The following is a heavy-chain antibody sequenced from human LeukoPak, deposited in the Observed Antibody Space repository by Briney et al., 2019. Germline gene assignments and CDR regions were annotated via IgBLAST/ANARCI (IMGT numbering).Heavy chain of an antibody. CDR1: GGTFSSYA. CDR2: IIPIFGTA. J-gene: IGHJ4*02. CDR3: ARPYSSSWHRIDY. V-gene: IGHV1-69*06. D-gene: IGHD6-6*01. Sequence: SVKVSCKASGGTFSSYAISWVRQAPGQGLEWMGGIIPIFGTANYAQKFQGRVTITADKSTSTAYMELSSLRSEDTAVYYCARPYSSSWHRIDYWGQGTLVTVSS.